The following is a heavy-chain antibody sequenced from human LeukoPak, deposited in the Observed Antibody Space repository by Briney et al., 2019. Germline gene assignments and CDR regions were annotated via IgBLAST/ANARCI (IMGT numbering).Heavy chain of an antibody. J-gene: IGHJ4*02. CDR3: ARIAAAGLFDY. CDR1: GGTFSSYA. D-gene: IGHD6-13*01. CDR2: IIPIFGIA. V-gene: IGHV1-69*15. Sequence: ASVKVSCKASGGTFSSYAISWVRQAPGQGLEWMGRIIPIFGIANYAQKFQGRVTITADESTSTAYMELSSLRSEGTAVYYCARIAAAGLFDYWGQGTLVTVSS.